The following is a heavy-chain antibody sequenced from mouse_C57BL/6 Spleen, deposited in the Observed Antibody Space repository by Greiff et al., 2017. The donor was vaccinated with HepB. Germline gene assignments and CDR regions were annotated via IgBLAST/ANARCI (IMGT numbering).Heavy chain of an antibody. V-gene: IGHV1-53*01. CDR1: GYTFTSYW. J-gene: IGHJ1*03. Sequence: VQLKQPGTELVKPGASVKLSCKASGYTFTSYWMHWVKQRPGQGLEWIGNINPSNGGTNYNEKFKSKAILTVDKSSSTAYMQLSSLTSEDSAVYYCARVYYGSSRWYFDVWGTGTTVTVSS. D-gene: IGHD1-1*01. CDR3: ARVYYGSSRWYFDV. CDR2: INPSNGGT.